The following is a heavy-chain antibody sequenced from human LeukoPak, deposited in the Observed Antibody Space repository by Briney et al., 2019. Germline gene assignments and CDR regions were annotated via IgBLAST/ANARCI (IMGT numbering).Heavy chain of an antibody. D-gene: IGHD1-26*01. V-gene: IGHV3-23*01. J-gene: IGHJ4*02. CDR1: GFTFSSYV. CDR3: AKGSSGSYQSSDY. CDR2: ISGSGSTT. Sequence: GGSLRLSCAASGFTFSSYVMSWVRQAPGEGLEWVSAISGSGSTTYYADSVKGRFTISRDNAKNSLYLQMNSLRAEDTAVYYCAKGSSGSYQSSDYWGQGTLVTVSS.